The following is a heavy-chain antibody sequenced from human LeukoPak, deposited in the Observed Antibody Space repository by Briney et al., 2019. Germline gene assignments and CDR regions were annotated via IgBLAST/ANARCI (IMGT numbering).Heavy chain of an antibody. D-gene: IGHD2-8*01. CDR2: ISALTGDT. Sequence: GASVKVSCKASGYTFSGFNINWVRQAPGQGLEWMGWISALTGDTNYAQNFQGRVTMTIDTSKTTAYMELRSLTSDDTAVYYCARDLCTNGVCSWFDPWGQGTLVTVSS. J-gene: IGHJ5*02. CDR3: ARDLCTNGVCSWFDP. CDR1: GYTFSGFN. V-gene: IGHV1-18*01.